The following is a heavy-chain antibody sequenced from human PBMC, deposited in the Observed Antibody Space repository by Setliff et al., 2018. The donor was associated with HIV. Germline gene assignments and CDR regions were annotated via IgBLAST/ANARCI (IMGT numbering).Heavy chain of an antibody. J-gene: IGHJ5*02. D-gene: IGHD3-22*01. V-gene: IGHV4-39*07. Sequence: SETLSLTCTVSGGSISSSSYYWGWIRQSPGKGLEWIGSGFHSGTTYYNPSLKSRVTISVDTSKNQLSLKVNSVTAADTAVYYCAGDMTYYYDTSGSFGWFDPWGQGTLVTVSS. CDR1: GGSISSSSYY. CDR3: AGDMTYYYDTSGSFGWFDP. CDR2: GFHSGTT.